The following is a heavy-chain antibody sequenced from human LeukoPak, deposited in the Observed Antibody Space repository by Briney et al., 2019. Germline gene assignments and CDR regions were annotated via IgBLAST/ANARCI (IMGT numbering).Heavy chain of an antibody. Sequence: GGSLRLSCAASGFTVSSNYMSWVRQAPGKGLEWVSVIYSGGSTYYADSVKGRFTISRDNSKNTLYLQMNSLRAEDTAVYYCVRDHNPTITGTSWEVDAFDIWGQGTMVTVSS. V-gene: IGHV3-53*01. CDR3: VRDHNPTITGTSWEVDAFDI. J-gene: IGHJ3*02. CDR1: GFTVSSNY. D-gene: IGHD1-20*01. CDR2: IYSGGST.